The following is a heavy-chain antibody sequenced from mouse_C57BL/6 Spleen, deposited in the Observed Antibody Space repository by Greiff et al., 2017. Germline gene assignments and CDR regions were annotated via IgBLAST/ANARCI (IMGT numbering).Heavy chain of an antibody. Sequence: VQLQQSGAELVKPGASVKLSCTASGFNIKDYYMHWVKQRTEQGLEWIGRIDPEDGETKYASKFQGKATITADTSSNTAYLQLSSLTSEDTAVYYCARTGTRAMDYWGQGTSVTVSS. CDR1: GFNIKDYY. J-gene: IGHJ4*01. CDR2: IDPEDGET. CDR3: ARTGTRAMDY. D-gene: IGHD4-1*01. V-gene: IGHV14-2*01.